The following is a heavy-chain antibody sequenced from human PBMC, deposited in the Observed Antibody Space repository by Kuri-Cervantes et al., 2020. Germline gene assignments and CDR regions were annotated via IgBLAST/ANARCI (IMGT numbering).Heavy chain of an antibody. J-gene: IGHJ4*02. CDR2: INHSGST. CDR3: ARGRRAARPHYFDY. CDR1: GYSISSGYY. D-gene: IGHD6-6*01. V-gene: IGHV4-34*01. Sequence: SETLSLTCAVSGYSISSGYYWSWIRQPPGKGLEWIGEINHSGSTNYNPSLKSRVTISVDTSKNQFSLKLSSVTAADTAVYYCARGRRAARPHYFDYWGQGTLVTVSS.